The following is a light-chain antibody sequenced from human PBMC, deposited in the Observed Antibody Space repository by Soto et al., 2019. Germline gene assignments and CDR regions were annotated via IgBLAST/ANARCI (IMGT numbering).Light chain of an antibody. V-gene: IGKV3-11*01. J-gene: IGKJ5*01. CDR1: QSFRGL. Sequence: EVVLTQSPVTLSLSPGERATLSCRASQSFRGLLAWYQQKPGQAPRLLIYDSYNRATGIPPRFSGSGSGTDFTLTNSSLELEDSAVYYCQQRHMWPITFGQGTRLEIK. CDR2: DSY. CDR3: QQRHMWPIT.